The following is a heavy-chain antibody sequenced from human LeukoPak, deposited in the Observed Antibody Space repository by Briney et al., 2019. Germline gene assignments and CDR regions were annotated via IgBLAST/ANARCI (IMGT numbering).Heavy chain of an antibody. V-gene: IGHV3-23*01. Sequence: GGSLRLSCAPSGFTFSSYAMNWVRQAPGKGLEWVSSISRGGGSTYYADSVKGRFTISRDNSKNTPNLQMTGLRAWGTPVYYCEKVADYGDYFDYWGQGTLLTVSS. CDR1: GFTFSSYA. CDR2: ISRGGGST. J-gene: IGHJ4*02. CDR3: EKVADYGDYFDY. D-gene: IGHD4-17*01.